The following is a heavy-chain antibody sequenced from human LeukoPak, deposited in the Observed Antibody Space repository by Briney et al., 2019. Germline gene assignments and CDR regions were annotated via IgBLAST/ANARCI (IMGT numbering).Heavy chain of an antibody. J-gene: IGHJ4*02. V-gene: IGHV1-8*01. CDR3: ARGRGYSYGYVPPGY. D-gene: IGHD5-18*01. Sequence: ASVKVSCKASGYTFTSYDINWVRRATGQGLEWMGWMNPNSGNTGYAQKFQGRVTMTRNTSISTAYMELSSLRSEDTAVYYCARGRGYSYGYVPPGYWGQGTLVTVSS. CDR1: GYTFTSYD. CDR2: MNPNSGNT.